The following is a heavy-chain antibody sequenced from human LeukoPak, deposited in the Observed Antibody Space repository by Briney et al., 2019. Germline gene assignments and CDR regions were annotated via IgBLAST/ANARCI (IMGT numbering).Heavy chain of an antibody. CDR2: ITPIFGTA. Sequence: GASVKVSCKASGGTFSSYAISWVRQAPGQGLEWMGGITPIFGTANYAQKFQGRVTITTDESTSTAYMELSSLRSEDTAVYYCARGDGDYPDYYYYYMDVWGKGTTVTVSS. D-gene: IGHD4-17*01. V-gene: IGHV1-69*05. CDR1: GGTFSSYA. CDR3: ARGDGDYPDYYYYYMDV. J-gene: IGHJ6*03.